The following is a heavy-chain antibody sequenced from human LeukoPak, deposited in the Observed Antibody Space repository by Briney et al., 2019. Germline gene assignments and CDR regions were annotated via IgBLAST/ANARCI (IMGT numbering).Heavy chain of an antibody. J-gene: IGHJ4*02. CDR3: TRGLLWFGELSPPGC. CDR1: GYTFTGYA. D-gene: IGHD3-10*01. Sequence: ASVKVSCKASGYTFTGYAMHWVRQAPGQRLEWMGWINAGNDNTKYSQKFQGRVTITRDTSASTVYMKLSSLRSEDTAVYYCTRGLLWFGELSPPGCWGQGTLVTVSS. CDR2: INAGNDNT. V-gene: IGHV1-3*01.